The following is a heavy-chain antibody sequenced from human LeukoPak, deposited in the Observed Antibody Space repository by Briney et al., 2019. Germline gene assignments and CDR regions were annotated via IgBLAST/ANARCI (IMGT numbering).Heavy chain of an antibody. CDR1: GYSISSGYY. CDR3: AREEQLAVDY. CDR2: IYHSGST. D-gene: IGHD6-6*01. V-gene: IGHV4-38-2*02. J-gene: IGHJ4*02. Sequence: SETLSLTCTVSGYSISSGYYWGWIRQPPGKGLEWIGSIYHSGSTYYNPSLKSQVTISVDTSKNQFSLKLSSVTAADTAVYYCAREEQLAVDYWGQGNLVTVSS.